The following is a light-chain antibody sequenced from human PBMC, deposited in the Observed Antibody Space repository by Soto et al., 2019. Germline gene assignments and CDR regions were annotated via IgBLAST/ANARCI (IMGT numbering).Light chain of an antibody. CDR3: QQYNSFSWT. V-gene: IGKV1-5*01. CDR2: DAY. CDR1: QSITIW. Sequence: DLQMTQSPSTLSASVGDSVTITCRASQSITIWLAWYQQKPGKATKLLIYDAYSLEGGVPSRFSSSRSGTEFTLPISGLQPDDFATYYCQQYNSFSWTFGQGTKGDI. J-gene: IGKJ1*01.